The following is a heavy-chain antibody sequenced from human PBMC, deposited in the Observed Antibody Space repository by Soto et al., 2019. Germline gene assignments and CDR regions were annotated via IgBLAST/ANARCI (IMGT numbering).Heavy chain of an antibody. CDR1: GFTFSSYA. D-gene: IGHD4-17*01. CDR2: ISGSGGST. V-gene: IGHV3-23*01. CDR3: AKATVVTSSGRYGMDV. Sequence: PGGSLRLSCAASGFTFSSYAMSWVRQAPGKGLEWVSAISGSGGSTYYADSVKGRFTISRDNSKNTLYLQMNSLRAEDTAVYYCAKATVVTSSGRYGMDVWGQGTTVTVSS. J-gene: IGHJ6*02.